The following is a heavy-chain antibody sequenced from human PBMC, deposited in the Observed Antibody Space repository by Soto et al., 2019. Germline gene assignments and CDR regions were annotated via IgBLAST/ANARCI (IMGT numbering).Heavy chain of an antibody. CDR3: ARGWGYDNTDYYYAF. J-gene: IGHJ4*02. CDR1: GGSFNRHT. CDR2: IIPIFGTA. D-gene: IGHD3-22*01. V-gene: IGHV1-69*01. Sequence: QVQLVQSGAEVRKPGSSVRVSCKASGGSFNRHTISWVRQAPGQGLEWMGGIIPIFGTANHAQKFQGRVTIIADESTSTGYMELSSLRTNDTAIYYCARGWGYDNTDYYYAFWGQGTLVIVSS.